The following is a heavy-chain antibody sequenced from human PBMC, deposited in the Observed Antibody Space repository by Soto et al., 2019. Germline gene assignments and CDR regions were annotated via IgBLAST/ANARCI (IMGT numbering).Heavy chain of an antibody. J-gene: IGHJ4*02. Sequence: PGGSLRLSCAPSKFTFTNYAIQWVRQAQGKGLQWLAVISYDGNNKYYADSVEGRFTISRDNSKNTVYLQMNSLRLEDTVVYYCARGPSYSDSYFDHWGQGTLVTVS. CDR1: KFTFTNYA. V-gene: IGHV3-30*03. CDR2: ISYDGNNK. D-gene: IGHD4-17*01. CDR3: ARGPSYSDSYFDH.